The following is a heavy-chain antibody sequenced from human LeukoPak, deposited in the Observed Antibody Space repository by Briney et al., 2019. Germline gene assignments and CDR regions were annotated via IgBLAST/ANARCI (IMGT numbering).Heavy chain of an antibody. CDR2: IYYSGST. CDR3: ARHNYGSGSYNYYYYYGMDV. J-gene: IGHJ6*02. V-gene: IGHV4-39*01. Sequence: SETLSLTCTVSGGSISSSSYSWGWIRQPPGKGLEWIGSIYYSGSTHYNPSLKSRVPISVGTSKNQFSLKLSSVTAADTAVYYRARHNYGSGSYNYYYYYGMDVWGQGTTVTVSS. D-gene: IGHD3-10*01. CDR1: GGSISSSSYS.